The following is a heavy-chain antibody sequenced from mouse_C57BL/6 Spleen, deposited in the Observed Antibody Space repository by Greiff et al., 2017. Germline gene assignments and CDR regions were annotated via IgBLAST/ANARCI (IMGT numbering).Heavy chain of an antibody. J-gene: IGHJ1*03. CDR3: ARVPYYGSSDWYFDV. Sequence: QVQLKQPGTELVKPGASVKLSCKASGYTFTSYWMHWVKQRPGQGLEWIGNINPSNGGTNYNEKFKSKATLTVDKSSSTAYMQLSSLTSEDSAVYYCARVPYYGSSDWYFDVWGTGTTVTVSS. CDR2: INPSNGGT. D-gene: IGHD1-1*01. V-gene: IGHV1-53*01. CDR1: GYTFTSYW.